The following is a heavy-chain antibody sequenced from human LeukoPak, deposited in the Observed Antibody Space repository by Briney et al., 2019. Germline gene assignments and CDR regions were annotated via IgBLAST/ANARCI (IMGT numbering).Heavy chain of an antibody. J-gene: IGHJ4*02. V-gene: IGHV1-69*04. CDR3: ARDGSDYGDPV. D-gene: IGHD4-17*01. Sequence: ASVKVSCKASGGTFSSYAISWVRQAPGQGLEWMGRIVPILGIANYAQKFQGRVTITADKSTSTAYMELSSLRSEDTAVYYCARDGSDYGDPVWGQGTLVTVSS. CDR1: GGTFSSYA. CDR2: IVPILGIA.